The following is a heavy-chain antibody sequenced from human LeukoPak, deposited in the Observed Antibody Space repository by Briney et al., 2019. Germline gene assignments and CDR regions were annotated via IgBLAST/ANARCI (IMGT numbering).Heavy chain of an antibody. V-gene: IGHV4-38-2*02. D-gene: IGHD3-3*01. J-gene: IGHJ5*02. CDR1: GYSISSGYY. CDR2: IYHSGST. CDR3: ARDFGSGREEGWFDP. Sequence: SETLSLTCTVSGYSISSGYYWGWIRQPPGKGLEWIGSIYHSGSTYYNPSLKSRVTISVDTSKNQFSLKLSSVTAADTAVYYCARDFGSGREEGWFDPWGQGTLVTVSS.